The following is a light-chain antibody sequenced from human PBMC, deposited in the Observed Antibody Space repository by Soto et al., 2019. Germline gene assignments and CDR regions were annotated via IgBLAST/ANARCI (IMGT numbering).Light chain of an antibody. J-gene: IGLJ1*01. CDR2: EVS. CDR1: SSDVGGYNY. V-gene: IGLV2-14*01. Sequence: QSPLTQPASVSRSPGHSITISCTGTSSDVGGYNYVSWYQQHPGKAPKLMIYEVSNRPSGVSNRFSGSKSGNTASLTISGLQAEDEADYYCSSYTSSSTLFVFRTGTKVTVL. CDR3: SSYTSSSTLFV.